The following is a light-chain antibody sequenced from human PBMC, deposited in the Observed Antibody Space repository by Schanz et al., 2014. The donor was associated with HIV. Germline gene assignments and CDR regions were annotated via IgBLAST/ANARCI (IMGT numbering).Light chain of an antibody. CDR2: SYD. Sequence: QSVLTQPPSASGAPGQSVTISCSGSSSNIGSNTVNWYQQFPGTAPKLLIYSYDQRPSGVPDRFSGSKSGTSASLAINGLQFEDEADYHCAAWDDSLNGWVFGGGTKLTVL. CDR3: AAWDDSLNGWV. J-gene: IGLJ3*02. V-gene: IGLV1-44*01. CDR1: SSNIGSNT.